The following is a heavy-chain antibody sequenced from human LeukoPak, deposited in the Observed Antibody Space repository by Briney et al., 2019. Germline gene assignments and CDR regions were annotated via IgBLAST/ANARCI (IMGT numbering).Heavy chain of an antibody. CDR3: ARDSPRSYSSGLSDY. D-gene: IGHD6-19*01. Sequence: GRSLRLSCAASGFTFSSYWMSWVRQAPGKGLEWVANIKQDGSEKYYVDSVKGRFTISRDNAKNSLYLQMNSLRAEDTAVYYCARDSPRSYSSGLSDYWGQGTLVTVSS. V-gene: IGHV3-7*01. J-gene: IGHJ4*02. CDR1: GFTFSSYW. CDR2: IKQDGSEK.